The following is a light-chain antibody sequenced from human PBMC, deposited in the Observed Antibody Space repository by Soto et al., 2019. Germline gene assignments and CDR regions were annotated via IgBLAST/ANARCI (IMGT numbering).Light chain of an antibody. CDR2: GAS. J-gene: IGKJ3*01. Sequence: EIVMTQSPVTLSASPGERVTLSCRASPGVGSDVAWYQQKPGQAPGLLIYGASIREVGVPARFSGSGSGTEFTLTISSLQSEDFAVYYCQQYNKWPPFTYGPGTIVDIK. CDR1: PGVGSD. V-gene: IGKV3-15*01. CDR3: QQYNKWPPFT.